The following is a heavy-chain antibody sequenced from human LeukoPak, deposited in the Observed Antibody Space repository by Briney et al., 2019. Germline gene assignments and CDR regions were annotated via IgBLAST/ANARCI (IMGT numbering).Heavy chain of an antibody. J-gene: IGHJ5*02. Sequence: SETLSLTCAVYGGTFSGYYWSWIRQPPGKRLEWVGESNDSGGTNYNPSLKSRVTISIDTSKNQFSLRLSSVTAADTAVYYCTREVEGYSYASGRFLHFDPWGQGTLVTVSS. V-gene: IGHV4-34*01. CDR2: SNDSGGT. D-gene: IGHD3-10*01. CDR1: GGTFSGYY. CDR3: TREVEGYSYASGRFLHFDP.